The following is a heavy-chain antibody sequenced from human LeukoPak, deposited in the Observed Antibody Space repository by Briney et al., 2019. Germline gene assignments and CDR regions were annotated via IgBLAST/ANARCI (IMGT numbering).Heavy chain of an antibody. V-gene: IGHV3-30*18. CDR3: AKDLHYYDSSGTFDY. CDR1: GFTFSSYG. J-gene: IGHJ4*02. Sequence: GSLRLSCAASGFTFSSYGMHWVRQAPGKGLEWVAVISYDGSNKYYADSVKGRFTISRDNSKNTLYLQMNSLRAEDTAVYYCAKDLHYYDSSGTFDYWGQGTLVTVSS. D-gene: IGHD3-22*01. CDR2: ISYDGSNK.